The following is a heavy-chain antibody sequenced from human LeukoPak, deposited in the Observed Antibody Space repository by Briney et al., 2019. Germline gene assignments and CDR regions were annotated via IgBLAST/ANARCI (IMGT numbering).Heavy chain of an antibody. V-gene: IGHV4-39*01. D-gene: IGHD5-24*01. CDR2: IYYSGST. Sequence: SETLSLTCTVSGGSISSSSYYWGWIRQPPGKGLEWIGSIYYSGSTYYNPSLKSRVTISVDTSKNQFPLKLSSVTAADTAVYYCARNRLEMAVARGFDYWGQGTLVTVSS. CDR1: GGSISSSSYY. CDR3: ARNRLEMAVARGFDY. J-gene: IGHJ4*02.